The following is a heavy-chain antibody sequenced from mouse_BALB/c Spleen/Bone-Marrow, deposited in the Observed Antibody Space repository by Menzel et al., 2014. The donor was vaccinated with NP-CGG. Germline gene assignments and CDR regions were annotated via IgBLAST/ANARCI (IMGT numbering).Heavy chain of an antibody. CDR2: IRNKAKGYTT. Sequence: EVMLVESGGGSVQPGGSLRLSCATSGFTFTDYYMSWVRQPPGKALEWLGFIRNKAKGYTTEYSASVKGRFTISRDNSQRILYLQMNTLGAEDSATYYCARDENVGIYWYFDVWGAGTTVIVSS. J-gene: IGHJ1*01. CDR3: ARDENVGIYWYFDV. V-gene: IGHV7-3*02. CDR1: GFTFTDYY.